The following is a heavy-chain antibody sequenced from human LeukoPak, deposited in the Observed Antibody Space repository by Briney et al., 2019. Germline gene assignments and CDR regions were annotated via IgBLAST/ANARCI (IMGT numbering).Heavy chain of an antibody. CDR3: VRENWIPDYYYYGMDV. J-gene: IGHJ6*02. V-gene: IGHV3-53*01. D-gene: IGHD1-1*01. Sequence: PGGSLRLSCAASGFTVSNNYMTWVRQAPGKGLEWVSVINSGGHTYYAVSVKRRVTISRHNSKNTLYLQMNSLRAEDTGVYYCVRENWIPDYYYYGMDVWGQGTTVTVSS. CDR2: INSGGHT. CDR1: GFTVSNNY.